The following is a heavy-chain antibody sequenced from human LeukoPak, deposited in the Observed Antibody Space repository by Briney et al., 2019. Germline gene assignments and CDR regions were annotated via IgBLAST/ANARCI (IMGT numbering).Heavy chain of an antibody. CDR2: ISGSGGST. V-gene: IGHV3-23*01. CDR3: ARDGSVGLLDY. J-gene: IGHJ4*02. Sequence: GGSLRLSCAASGFTFSSYAMSWVRQAPGKGLEWVSAISGSGGSTYYADSVKGRFTISRDNSKNTLYLQMNSLRAEDTAVFYCARDGSVGLLDYWGQGTLVTVSS. CDR1: GFTFSSYA. D-gene: IGHD4-23*01.